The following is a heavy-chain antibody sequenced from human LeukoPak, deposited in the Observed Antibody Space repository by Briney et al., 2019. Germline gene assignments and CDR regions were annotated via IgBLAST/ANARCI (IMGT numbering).Heavy chain of an antibody. CDR2: IYYSGST. D-gene: IGHD6-19*01. V-gene: IGHV4-39*01. CDR3: ANIPMAGTGSEYFQN. J-gene: IGHJ1*01. Sequence: SETLSLTCTLSGGSISSSSYYWGWIRQSPGKGLEWIGSIYYSGSTYYNPSLNSRVIISADTSKSQVSLKLSSVTDADTAMYNRANIPMAGTGSEYFQNWGQGTLVTVSS. CDR1: GGSISSSSYY.